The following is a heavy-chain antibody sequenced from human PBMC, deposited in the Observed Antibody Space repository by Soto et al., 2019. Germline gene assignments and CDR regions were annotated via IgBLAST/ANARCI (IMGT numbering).Heavy chain of an antibody. CDR1: GDSINSYY. CDR2: FYKSGTT. J-gene: IGHJ3*02. Sequence: QVQLQESGPGLVKPSETLSFTCTVSGDSINSYYWSWIRQPPGKGLEWIAYFYKSGTTNYNPSLKSRVTISVDTSKNQFSLKLSSGTAADTAVYYCARTYDNSGPNSGGYAFDIWGQGTMLTVSS. V-gene: IGHV4-59*01. D-gene: IGHD3-22*01. CDR3: ARTYDNSGPNSGGYAFDI.